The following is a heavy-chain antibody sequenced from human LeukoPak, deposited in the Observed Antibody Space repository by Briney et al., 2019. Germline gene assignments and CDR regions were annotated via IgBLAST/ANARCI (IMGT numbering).Heavy chain of an antibody. CDR2: LSFDETYK. D-gene: IGHD2-15*01. Sequence: GGSLRLSCAASGFTFRRYAMHWVRQAPGKGLEWVAALSFDETYKFNADSVKGRFIISRDNSNNTLSPEMNSLRTEDTAVYFCARGKGGPFKYWGQGTLVTVSS. V-gene: IGHV3-30*01. CDR1: GFTFRRYA. CDR3: ARGKGGPFKY. J-gene: IGHJ4*02.